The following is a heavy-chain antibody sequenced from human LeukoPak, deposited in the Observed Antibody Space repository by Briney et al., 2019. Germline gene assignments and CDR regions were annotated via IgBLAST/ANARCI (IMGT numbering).Heavy chain of an antibody. D-gene: IGHD3-3*01. V-gene: IGHV1-18*01. CDR3: ARWSSITIFGVVISASYGMDV. J-gene: IGHJ6*02. CDR1: GYTFTSYG. CDR2: NSAYNGNT. Sequence: ASVKVSCKASGYTFTSYGISWVRQAPGQGLEWMGWNSAYNGNTNYAQKLQGRVTMTTDTSTSTAYMELRSLRSDDTAVYYCARWSSITIFGVVISASYGMDVWGQGTTVTVSS.